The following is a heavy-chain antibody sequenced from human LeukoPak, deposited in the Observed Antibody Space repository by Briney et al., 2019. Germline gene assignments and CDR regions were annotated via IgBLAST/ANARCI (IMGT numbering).Heavy chain of an antibody. CDR1: GYTFTSYG. CDR2: ISAYNGNT. CDR3: ARRTRDFWSGYYMFDY. Sequence: ASVKVSCKASGYTFTSYGISWVRQAPGQGLEWMGWISAYNGNTNYAQKLQGRVTMTTDTSTSTAYMELRSLRSDDTAVYYCARRTRDFWSGYYMFDYWGQGTLVTVSS. D-gene: IGHD3-3*01. J-gene: IGHJ4*02. V-gene: IGHV1-18*01.